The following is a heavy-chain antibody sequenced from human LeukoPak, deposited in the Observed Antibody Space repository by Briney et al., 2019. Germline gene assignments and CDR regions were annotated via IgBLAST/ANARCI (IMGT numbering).Heavy chain of an antibody. J-gene: IGHJ4*02. CDR3: ARGDYVWGSYRPFDY. D-gene: IGHD3-16*02. CDR2: IWYDGSNK. Sequence: GRSLRLSCAASGFTFSSYGMHWVRQAPGKGLEWVAVIWYDGSNKYYADSVKGRFTISRDNSKNTLYLQMNSLRAGDTAVYYCARGDYVWGSYRPFDYWGQGTLVTVSS. CDR1: GFTFSSYG. V-gene: IGHV3-33*01.